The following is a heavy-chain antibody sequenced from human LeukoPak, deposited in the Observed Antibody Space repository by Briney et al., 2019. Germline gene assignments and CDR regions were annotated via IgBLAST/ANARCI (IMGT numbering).Heavy chain of an antibody. D-gene: IGHD2-21*02. V-gene: IGHV3-23*01. CDR2: ISGSGGST. J-gene: IGHJ5*02. CDR1: GFTFSSYA. Sequence: GGSLRLSCAASGFTFSSYAMSWVRQAPGKGLEWVSAISGSGGSTYYEDSVKGRFTISRDNSKNTLYLQMNSLRAEDTAVYYCAKDRRYCGGDCYSTNWFDPWGQGTLVTVSS. CDR3: AKDRRYCGGDCYSTNWFDP.